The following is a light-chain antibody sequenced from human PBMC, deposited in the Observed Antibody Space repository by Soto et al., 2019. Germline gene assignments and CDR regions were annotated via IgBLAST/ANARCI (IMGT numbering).Light chain of an antibody. CDR1: QSVSSN. V-gene: IGKV3-15*01. CDR2: GAS. J-gene: IGKJ1*01. CDR3: QQYNNWIPIT. Sequence: EIVMTQSPATLSVSPGERATLSCRASQSVSSNLAWYQQKPGQAPRLLIYGASTRATGIPARFSGSGSGTEFTLTISSLQSEDFEVYYCQQYNNWIPITFGQGTKVDI.